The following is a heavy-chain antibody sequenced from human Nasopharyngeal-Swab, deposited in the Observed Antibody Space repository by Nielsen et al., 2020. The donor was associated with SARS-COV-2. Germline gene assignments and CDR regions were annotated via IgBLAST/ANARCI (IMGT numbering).Heavy chain of an antibody. Sequence: GESLKISCAASGFTFSSYWMHWVRQAPGKGLVWVSRINSDGSSTSYADSVKGRFTISRDNAKNTLYLQMNSLRADDTAVYYCASIRGYFDYWGQGTLVTVSS. CDR1: GFTFSSYW. J-gene: IGHJ4*02. CDR2: INSDGSST. D-gene: IGHD3-22*01. V-gene: IGHV3-74*01. CDR3: ASIRGYFDY.